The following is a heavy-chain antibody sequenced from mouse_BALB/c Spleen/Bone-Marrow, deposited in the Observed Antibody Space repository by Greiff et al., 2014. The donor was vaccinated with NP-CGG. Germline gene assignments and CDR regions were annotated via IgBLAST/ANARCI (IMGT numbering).Heavy chain of an antibody. CDR1: GYAFSNSW. Sequence: VQLQQSGPELVKPGASVKISCKASGYAFSNSWMNWVKQGPGQGLEWIGRIYPGDGDTNYNGKFKGKATLTADKSSSTAYMQLSSLTSVDSAVYFCARSAYYGTNYGAMDYWGQGTSVTVSS. J-gene: IGHJ4*01. CDR3: ARSAYYGTNYGAMDY. CDR2: IYPGDGDT. V-gene: IGHV1-82*01. D-gene: IGHD1-1*01.